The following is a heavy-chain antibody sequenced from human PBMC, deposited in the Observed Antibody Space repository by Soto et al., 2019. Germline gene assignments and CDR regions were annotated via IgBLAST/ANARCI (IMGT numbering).Heavy chain of an antibody. D-gene: IGHD5-18*01. J-gene: IGHJ4*02. CDR3: ARGAMAKFDY. CDR2: FIAMLGTP. CDR1: GGTFGRHG. V-gene: IGHV1-69*01. Sequence: QVQLVQSGAEVKKPGASVKVSCKASGGTFGRHGVAWVRQAPGQGVEWIGGFIAMLGTPTYAKKVQGRATITADESLTSSYLELRSLRSEDTAVYFCARGAMAKFDYWGQGTVVTVSS.